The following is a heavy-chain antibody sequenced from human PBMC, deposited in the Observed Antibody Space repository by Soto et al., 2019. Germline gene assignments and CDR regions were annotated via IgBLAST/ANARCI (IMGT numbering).Heavy chain of an antibody. CDR3: ARAWEYCSGCSCYRGVYYGMDV. V-gene: IGHV3-33*01. Sequence: GGSLRLSCAASGFTFSSYGMHWVRQAPGKGLEWVAVIWYDGSNKYYADSVKGRFTISRDNSKNTLYLQMNSLRAEDTAVYYCARAWEYCSGCSCYRGVYYGMDVWGQGTTVTVSS. D-gene: IGHD2-15*01. CDR1: GFTFSSYG. CDR2: IWYDGSNK. J-gene: IGHJ6*02.